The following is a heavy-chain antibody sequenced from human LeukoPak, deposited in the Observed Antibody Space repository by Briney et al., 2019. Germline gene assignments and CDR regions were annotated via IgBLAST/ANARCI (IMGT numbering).Heavy chain of an antibody. CDR3: ARARSQGGNHYFFDY. J-gene: IGHJ4*02. V-gene: IGHV3-23*01. Sequence: GGSLRLSCAASGFTFSSYAMSWVRQAPGKGLEWVSAISGSGSSTYYADSVKGRFTISRDNSKNTLYLQMNSLRAEDTAVYYCARARSQGGNHYFFDYWGPGTLVTVSS. CDR1: GFTFSSYA. D-gene: IGHD1-14*01. CDR2: ISGSGSST.